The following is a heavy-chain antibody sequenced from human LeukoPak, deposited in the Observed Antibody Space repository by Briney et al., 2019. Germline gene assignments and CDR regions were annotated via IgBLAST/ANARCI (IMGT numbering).Heavy chain of an antibody. CDR1: GGSISSGSYY. J-gene: IGHJ6*03. V-gene: IGHV4-61*02. CDR3: ARGVGYYDSSGYYTYYYYMDV. D-gene: IGHD3-22*01. CDR2: IYTSGST. Sequence: SETLSLTCTVSGGSISSGSYYWSWIRQPAGKGLEWIGRIYTSGSTNYNPSLKSRVTISVDTSKNQFSLKLSSVTAADTAVYYCARGVGYYDSSGYYTYYYYMDVWGKGTTVTISS.